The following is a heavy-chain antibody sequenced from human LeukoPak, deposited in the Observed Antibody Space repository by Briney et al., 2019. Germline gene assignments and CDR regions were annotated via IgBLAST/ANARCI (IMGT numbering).Heavy chain of an antibody. J-gene: IGHJ3*02. CDR3: ARGPYSYDSSGAFDI. Sequence: KPSETLSLTCTVSGGSISSYYWSWIRQPPGKGLEWIGDIYYSGYTNYNPSLKSRVTISVDTSKNQFSLKLSSVTAADTAVYFCARGPYSYDSSGAFDIWGQGTMVTVSS. CDR2: IYYSGYT. V-gene: IGHV4-59*08. D-gene: IGHD3-22*01. CDR1: GGSISSYY.